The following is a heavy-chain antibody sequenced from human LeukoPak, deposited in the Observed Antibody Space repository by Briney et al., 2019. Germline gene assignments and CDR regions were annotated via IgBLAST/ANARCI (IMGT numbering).Heavy chain of an antibody. CDR1: GYTFTDYY. V-gene: IGHV1-2*06. CDR2: INPNSGGT. D-gene: IGHD4-17*01. J-gene: IGHJ6*03. Sequence: ASVKVSCKASGYTFTDYYMHWVRQAPGQGLEWMGRINPNSGGTNSAQKFQGRVTMTRDTSISTAYMELRSLRSDDTAVYYCARSYGDYGNYYYYMDDWGKGTTVTVFS. CDR3: ARSYGDYGNYYYYMDD.